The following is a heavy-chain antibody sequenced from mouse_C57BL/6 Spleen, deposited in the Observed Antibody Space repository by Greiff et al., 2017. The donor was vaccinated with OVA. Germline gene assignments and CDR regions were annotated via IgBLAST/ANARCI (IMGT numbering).Heavy chain of an antibody. CDR1: GYTFTDYD. J-gene: IGHJ4*01. D-gene: IGHD1-1*01. Sequence: QVQLQQSGAELVRPGASVTLSCKASGYTFTDYDMHWVKQTPVHGLEWIGAIDPEIGGTAYNQKFMGKAILTADKSSSTAYMELHSLTSDDSAVYYCDVVNAMDYWGQGTSVTVSS. CDR2: IDPEIGGT. V-gene: IGHV1-15*01. CDR3: DVVNAMDY.